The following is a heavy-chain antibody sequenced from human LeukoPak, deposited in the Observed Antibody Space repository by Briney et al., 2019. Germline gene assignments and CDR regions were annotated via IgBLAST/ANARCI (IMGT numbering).Heavy chain of an antibody. V-gene: IGHV3-23*01. CDR1: GFTFTSYA. CDR2: ISGNHDNT. J-gene: IGHJ4*02. Sequence: GGSLRLSCAASGFTFTSYAMSWVRQAPGKGLEWVSTISGNHDNTYYADSVNGRFTISRDSSKNTLYLRMSSLSAEDTAIYYCAKTFNRAYTYGPADNWGQGTLVTVSS. D-gene: IGHD5-18*01. CDR3: AKTFNRAYTYGPADN.